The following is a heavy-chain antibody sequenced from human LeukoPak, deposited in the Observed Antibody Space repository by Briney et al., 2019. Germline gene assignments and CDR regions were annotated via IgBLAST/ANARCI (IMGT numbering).Heavy chain of an antibody. V-gene: IGHV4-59*08. CDR3: ARHPELYFFDY. CDR2: ISYSGST. CDR1: GASISSYY. J-gene: IGHJ4*02. D-gene: IGHD3-10*01. Sequence: ASETLSLTCTVSGASISSYYWSWIRQPPGKGLEWIGYISYSGSTNYNPSLKSRVTISADTSKNQVSLTLSSVTAADTAVYYCARHPELYFFDYWGQGTLVTVSS.